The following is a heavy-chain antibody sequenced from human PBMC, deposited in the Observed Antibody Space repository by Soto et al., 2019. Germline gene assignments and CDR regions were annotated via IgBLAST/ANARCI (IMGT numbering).Heavy chain of an antibody. D-gene: IGHD1-1*01. J-gene: IGHJ4*02. CDR1: GYSFITYY. Sequence: QVPLVQSGAEVKKPGASVKVSCKASGYSFITYYINWVRQAPGQGLEWMGWMNPYNGNAGYAQKFQGRVTMTRNTSIRTAYMELSSLRSNDTAVYFCARRKERSGPHYFDSWGQGTLVTVSS. CDR2: MNPYNGNA. V-gene: IGHV1-8*01. CDR3: ARRKERSGPHYFDS.